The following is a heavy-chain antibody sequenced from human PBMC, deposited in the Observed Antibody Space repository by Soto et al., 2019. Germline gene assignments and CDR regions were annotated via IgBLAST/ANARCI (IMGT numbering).Heavy chain of an antibody. Sequence: PGGSLRLSCAASGFTFSNAWMSWVRQAPGKGLEWVSYIGIGSSTKYYADSVKGRFTISRDNAKNSLYLQMNSLRAEDTAVYYCARDQLYYNDISGRPLNAFDVWGQGT. J-gene: IGHJ3*01. D-gene: IGHD3-22*01. CDR3: ARDQLYYNDISGRPLNAFDV. CDR1: GFTFSNAW. V-gene: IGHV3-48*01. CDR2: IGIGSSTK.